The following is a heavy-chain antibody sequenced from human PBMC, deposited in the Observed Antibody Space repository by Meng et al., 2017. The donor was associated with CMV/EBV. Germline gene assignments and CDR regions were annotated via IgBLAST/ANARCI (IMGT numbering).Heavy chain of an antibody. J-gene: IGHJ4*02. CDR1: GFTFSDYY. CDR2: ISSSGSTI. CDR3: ARVTASSRTGSYYNGNY. V-gene: IGHV3-11*04. D-gene: IGHD3-10*01. Sequence: GESLKISCAASGFTFSDYYMSWIRQAPGKGLEWVSYISSSGSTIYYADSVKGRFTISRDNSKNTLYLQMNSLRAEDTAVYYCARVTASSRTGSYYNGNYWGQGTLVTVSS.